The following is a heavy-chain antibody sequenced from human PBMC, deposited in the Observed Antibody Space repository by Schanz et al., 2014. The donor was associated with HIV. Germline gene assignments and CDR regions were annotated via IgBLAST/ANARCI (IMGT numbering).Heavy chain of an antibody. CDR2: ISYDGSNK. J-gene: IGHJ4*02. CDR1: GFTFSSNG. CDR3: ARAGAHWTSCFDY. Sequence: QVQLVESGGGVVQPGRSLRLSCSASGFTFSSNGMHWVRQAPGKGLEWVAIISYDGSNKDYADSVKGRFTISRDKSKSTLYLQMNSLRAEDTAVYYCARAGAHWTSCFDYWGQGTLVTVSS. V-gene: IGHV3-30*03. D-gene: IGHD1-1*01.